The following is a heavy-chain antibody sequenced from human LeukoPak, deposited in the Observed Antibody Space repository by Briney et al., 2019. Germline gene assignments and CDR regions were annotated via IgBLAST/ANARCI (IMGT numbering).Heavy chain of an antibody. CDR2: INHSGST. V-gene: IGHV4-34*01. D-gene: IGHD3-16*01. CDR1: GGSFSDYY. Sequence: SETLSLTCAVYGGSFSDYYWSWIRQPPGKGLEWIGEINHSGSTNYNPSLKSRVTISVDTSKNQFSLKLSSVTAADTAVYYCVLMAGYWGQGTLVTVSS. CDR3: VLMAGY. J-gene: IGHJ4*02.